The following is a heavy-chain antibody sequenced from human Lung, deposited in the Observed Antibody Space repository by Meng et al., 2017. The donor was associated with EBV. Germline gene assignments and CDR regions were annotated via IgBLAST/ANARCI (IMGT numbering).Heavy chain of an antibody. V-gene: IGHV1-2*06. Sequence: QVQLVQSGAGVKKPGASVKVTCKASGYTFAGYFLHWLRQAPGQGPEWMGRINPNNGDTSYAQKFQDRVTMTWDTSITTTYMELSSLTSDDTAVYYCARGIAVAESWGFWGQGTLVTVSS. CDR2: INPNNGDT. CDR3: ARGIAVAESWGF. D-gene: IGHD6-19*01. J-gene: IGHJ4*02. CDR1: GYTFAGYF.